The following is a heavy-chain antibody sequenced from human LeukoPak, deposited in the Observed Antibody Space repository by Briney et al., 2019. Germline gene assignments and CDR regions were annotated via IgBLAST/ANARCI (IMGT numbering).Heavy chain of an antibody. CDR2: IYHSGST. J-gene: IGHJ4*02. CDR1: AGSFSNYY. CDR3: ARGSFDYGDYQIFDY. V-gene: IGHV4-34*01. D-gene: IGHD4-17*01. Sequence: SETLSLTCAVYAGSFSNYYWSWIHQPPGKGLEWIGEIYHSGSTNYNPSLKSRVTISVDTSKNQFSPKLSSVTAADTAMYYCARGSFDYGDYQIFDYWGQGTLVTVSS.